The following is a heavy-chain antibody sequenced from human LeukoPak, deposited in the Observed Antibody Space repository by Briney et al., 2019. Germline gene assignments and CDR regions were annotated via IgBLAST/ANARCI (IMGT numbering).Heavy chain of an antibody. CDR3: ARDREYYYDSSGYYPFS. D-gene: IGHD3-22*01. Sequence: ASVKVSCKASGYTFTSYYMHWVRQAPGQAIEWMGIINPSGGSTSYAQKFQGRVTMTRDTSTSTVYMELSSLRSEDTAVYYCARDREYYYDSSGYYPFSWRQGTLVSVSS. CDR2: INPSGGST. J-gene: IGHJ5*02. CDR1: GYTFTSYY. V-gene: IGHV1-46*01.